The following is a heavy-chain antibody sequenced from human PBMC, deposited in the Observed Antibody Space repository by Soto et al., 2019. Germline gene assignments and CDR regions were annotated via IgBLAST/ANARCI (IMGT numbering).Heavy chain of an antibody. J-gene: IGHJ5*02. CDR1: GDSVCSYSAA. D-gene: IGHD3-10*02. CDR3: VRDRYSCSGWFDP. Sequence: QVQLQQSGPGLVKPSQTLSHTCAISGDSVCSYSAAWNWIRQSPSGGLEWLGRTYYRSRFFSDYAESVKSRIIINPDTSKNQFSLQLKSVTPEDTAVYYCVRDRYSCSGWFDPWGQGTPVTVSS. CDR2: TYYRSRFFS. V-gene: IGHV6-1*02.